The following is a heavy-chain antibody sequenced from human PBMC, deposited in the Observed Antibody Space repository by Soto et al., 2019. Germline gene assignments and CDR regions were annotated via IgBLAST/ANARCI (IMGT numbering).Heavy chain of an antibody. CDR3: ARQVTERATMTNGFDP. D-gene: IGHD4-17*01. CDR2: ISSSSSYI. Sequence: GGSLRLSCAASGFTFSSYSMNWVRQAPGKGLEWVSSISSSSSYIYYADSVKGRFTISRDNAKNSLYLQMNSLRAEDTAVCYCARQVTERATMTNGFDPWGQGTLVTVSS. V-gene: IGHV3-21*01. CDR1: GFTFSSYS. J-gene: IGHJ5*02.